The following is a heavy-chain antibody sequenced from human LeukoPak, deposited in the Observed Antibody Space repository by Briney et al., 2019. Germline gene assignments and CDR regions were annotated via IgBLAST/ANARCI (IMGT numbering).Heavy chain of an antibody. CDR1: GFTFSSYE. J-gene: IGHJ5*02. CDR3: ARENYDILTGRRRSGWFDP. V-gene: IGHV3-48*03. Sequence: GGSLRLSCKASGFTFSSYEMNWVRQAPGKGLEWLSYISSNSNSIYYADSVKGRFTISRDNAKNSLYLQMNSLRAEDTAVYYCARENYDILTGRRRSGWFDPWGQGTLVTVSS. CDR2: ISSNSNSI. D-gene: IGHD3-9*01.